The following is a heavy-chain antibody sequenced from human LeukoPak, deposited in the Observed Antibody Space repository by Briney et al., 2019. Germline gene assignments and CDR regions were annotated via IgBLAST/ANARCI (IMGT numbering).Heavy chain of an antibody. J-gene: IGHJ4*02. Sequence: SQTLSLTCTVSGGSISSYYWSWIRQPAGQGLDWIGSIYSTGGINYNPFLRSRVNMSVDTSKNQFSLGLRSVTAADTAVYFCARQMASAGTGGFDFWGQGDVVSVS. CDR1: GGSISSYY. CDR3: ARQMASAGTGGFDF. CDR2: IYSTGGI. V-gene: IGHV4-4*07. D-gene: IGHD6-13*01.